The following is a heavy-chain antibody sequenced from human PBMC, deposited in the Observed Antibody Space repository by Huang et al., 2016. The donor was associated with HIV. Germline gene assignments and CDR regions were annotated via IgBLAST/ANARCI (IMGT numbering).Heavy chain of an antibody. V-gene: IGHV4-61*01. D-gene: IGHD3-10*01. Sequence: QVQLQESGPGLVKPSETLSLTCTVSGGSVSSGSYYWSWIRQPPGKGLEWIGYIDYRGSTNYNPSRKSRVTISVDTSKNQFALKLSSVTAADTAVYYCARGTGSGSFDYWGQGTLVTVSS. CDR2: IDYRGST. J-gene: IGHJ4*02. CDR3: ARGTGSGSFDY. CDR1: GGSVSSGSYY.